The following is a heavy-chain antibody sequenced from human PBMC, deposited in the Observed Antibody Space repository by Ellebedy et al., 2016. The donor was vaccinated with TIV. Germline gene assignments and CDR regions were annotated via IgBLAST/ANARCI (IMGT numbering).Heavy chain of an antibody. CDR1: GFTFSSYG. D-gene: IGHD6-6*01. CDR2: LWYDGSNK. Sequence: GESLKIYCAASGFTFSSYGMHWVRQAPGKGLEWVAVLWYDGSNKYYADSVKGRFTISIDNSKNTLYLQMNSLRAEDTAVYYCAREAARGLMVWGQGTLVTVSS. CDR3: AREAARGLMV. V-gene: IGHV3-33*08. J-gene: IGHJ4*02.